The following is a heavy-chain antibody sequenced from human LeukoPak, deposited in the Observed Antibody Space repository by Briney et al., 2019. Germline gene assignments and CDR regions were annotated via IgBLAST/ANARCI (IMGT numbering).Heavy chain of an antibody. J-gene: IGHJ4*02. CDR3: AKDHSYNSGWYGGPFDY. V-gene: IGHV3-23*01. CDR1: GFTFRTSG. CDR2: ISGSGVST. Sequence: GGSLRLSCAASGFTFRTSGVSWVRQAPGKGLEWVSAISGSGVSTYYADSVKGRFTISRDNSKNTLYLQMNSLRAEDTAVYYCAKDHSYNSGWYGGPFDYWGQGTLVTVSS. D-gene: IGHD6-19*01.